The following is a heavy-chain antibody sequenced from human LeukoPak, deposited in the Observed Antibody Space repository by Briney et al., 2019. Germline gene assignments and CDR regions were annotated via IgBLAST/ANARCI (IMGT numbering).Heavy chain of an antibody. D-gene: IGHD3-3*01. CDR2: INPSGGST. J-gene: IGHJ3*02. CDR3: ASGTGSGYYTRITDAFDI. Sequence: ASVKVSCKASGYTFTSYYMHWVRQAPGQGLEWMGIINPSGGSTSYAQKFQGRATMTRDTSTSTVYMELSSLRSEDTAVYYCASGTGSGYYTRITDAFDIWGQGTMVTVSS. CDR1: GYTFTSYY. V-gene: IGHV1-46*01.